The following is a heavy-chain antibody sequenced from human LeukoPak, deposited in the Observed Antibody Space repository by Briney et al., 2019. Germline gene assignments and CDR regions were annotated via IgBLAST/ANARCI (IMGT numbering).Heavy chain of an antibody. CDR1: GGSFSGYY. V-gene: IGHV4-34*01. CDR2: INHSGST. J-gene: IGHJ4*02. CDR3: ARGRYRSSSPFFDY. Sequence: SETLSLTCAVYGGSFSGYYWSWIRQPPGKGLEWIGEINHSGSTNYNPSLKSRVTISLDTSKNQFSLKLSSVTAADTAVYYCARGRYRSSSPFFDYWGQGTLVTVSS. D-gene: IGHD6-6*01.